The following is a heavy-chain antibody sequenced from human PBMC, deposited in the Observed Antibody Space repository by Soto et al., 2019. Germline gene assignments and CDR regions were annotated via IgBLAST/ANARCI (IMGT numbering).Heavy chain of an antibody. CDR2: ISGSGGST. CDR3: AKECECAGSYSVYIEYYFDY. Sequence: PGGSLRLSCAASGFTFSSYAMSWVRQAPGKGLEWVSAISGSGGSTYYADSVKGRFTISRDNSKNTLYLQMNSLRAEDTAVYYCAKECECAGSYSVYIEYYFDYWGQGTLVTVSS. D-gene: IGHD3-10*02. V-gene: IGHV3-23*01. CDR1: GFTFSSYA. J-gene: IGHJ4*02.